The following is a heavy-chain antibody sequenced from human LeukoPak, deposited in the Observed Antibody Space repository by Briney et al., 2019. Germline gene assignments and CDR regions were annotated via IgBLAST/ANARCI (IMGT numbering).Heavy chain of an antibody. V-gene: IGHV3-30*04. CDR2: ISDDGSNK. Sequence: GGSLRLSCAASGFTFSSYAMHWVRQAPGKGLEWVAVISDDGSNKYYADSVKGRFTISRDNSKNTLYLQMNSLRAEDTAVYYCARDRFVAAAEPRYYGMDVWGQGTTVTVSS. D-gene: IGHD6-13*01. CDR3: ARDRFVAAAEPRYYGMDV. CDR1: GFTFSSYA. J-gene: IGHJ6*02.